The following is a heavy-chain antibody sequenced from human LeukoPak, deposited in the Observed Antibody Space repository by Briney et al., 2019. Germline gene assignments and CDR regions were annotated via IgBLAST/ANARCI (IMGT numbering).Heavy chain of an antibody. J-gene: IGHJ4*02. CDR3: AREKNGNEPFDY. CDR2: LYNTRNT. D-gene: IGHD4-23*01. V-gene: IGHV4-59*01. CDR1: GASISSYY. Sequence: SETLSLTCTASGASISSYYWSWIRQPPGKGLEWIGYLYNTRNTYYKPSFKSRVTISVDTSKNQFSLKVSSVTAADTAVYYCAREKNGNEPFDYWGQGTLVTVSS.